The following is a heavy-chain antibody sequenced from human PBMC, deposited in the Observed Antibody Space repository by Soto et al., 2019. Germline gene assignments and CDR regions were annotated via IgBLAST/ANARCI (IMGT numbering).Heavy chain of an antibody. D-gene: IGHD5-18*01. V-gene: IGHV3-64*01. CDR1: GFTFSTDS. CDR3: ARDLAQLWLPAMDV. J-gene: IGHJ6*02. CDR2: ISSNGGST. Sequence: GGSLRLSCAASGFTFSTDSMHWVRQAPGKGLEYVSAISSNGGSTYYANSVKGRFTISRDNSKNTLYLQMGSLRAEDMAVYYCARDLAQLWLPAMDVWGQGTTVTVSS.